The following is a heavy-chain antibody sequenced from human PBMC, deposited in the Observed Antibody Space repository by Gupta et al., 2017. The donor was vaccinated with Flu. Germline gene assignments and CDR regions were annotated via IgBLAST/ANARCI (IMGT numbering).Heavy chain of an antibody. CDR2: IIPIFGTA. CDR3: ARCLHSSGWYRGLVN. J-gene: IGHJ4*02. V-gene: IGHV1-69*01. Sequence: APGQGLEWMGGIIPIFGTANYAQKFQGRVTITADESTSTAYMELSSLRSEDTAVYYCARCLHSSGWYRGLVNWGQGTLVTVSS. D-gene: IGHD6-19*01.